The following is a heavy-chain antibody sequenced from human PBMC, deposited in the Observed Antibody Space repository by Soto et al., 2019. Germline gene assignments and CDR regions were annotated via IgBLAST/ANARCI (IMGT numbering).Heavy chain of an antibody. J-gene: IGHJ6*03. CDR3: ARGDIAVAGPYYHYMDV. Sequence: QVQLVESGGGVVQPGRSLRLSCAASGFTFSSYGMHWVRQAPGKGLEWVAVIWYDGSNKYYADSVKGRFTISRDNSKNTLYLQMDSLRAEDTAVYYCARGDIAVAGPYYHYMDVWGKGTTVTVSS. V-gene: IGHV3-33*01. CDR1: GFTFSSYG. D-gene: IGHD6-19*01. CDR2: IWYDGSNK.